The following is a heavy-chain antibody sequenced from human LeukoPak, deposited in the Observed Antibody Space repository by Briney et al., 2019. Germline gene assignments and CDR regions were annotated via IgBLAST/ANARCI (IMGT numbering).Heavy chain of an antibody. CDR1: GFTFSSYA. J-gene: IGHJ4*02. V-gene: IGHV3-23*01. D-gene: IGHD5-18*01. Sequence: GGSLRLSCAASGFTFSSYAMSWVRQAPGKGLEWVSAISGSGGSTYYADSVKGRFTISRDNSKNTLYLQMNSLRAEDTAIYYCAKTRRGYSYGAFDYWGQGTLVTVSS. CDR3: AKTRRGYSYGAFDY. CDR2: ISGSGGST.